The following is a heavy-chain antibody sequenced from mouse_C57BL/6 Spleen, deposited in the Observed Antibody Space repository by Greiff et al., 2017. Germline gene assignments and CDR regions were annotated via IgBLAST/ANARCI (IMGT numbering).Heavy chain of an antibody. J-gene: IGHJ3*01. CDR3: TADGYYSIAY. CDR1: GYAFSSYW. D-gene: IGHD2-3*01. V-gene: IGHV1-80*01. CDR2: IYPGDGDT. Sequence: QVQLQQSGGELVKPGGSLKLSCKASGYAFSSYWMNWVKQRPGKGLEWVGQIYPGDGDTKYNGKFKGKAKFTVDKYSSTAYMELRILTSEDSAVYSCTADGYYSIAYWGQGTLVTVSA.